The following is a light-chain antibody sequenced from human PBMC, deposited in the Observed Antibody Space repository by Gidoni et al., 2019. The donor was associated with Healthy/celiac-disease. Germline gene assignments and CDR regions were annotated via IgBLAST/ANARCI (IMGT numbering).Light chain of an antibody. CDR1: QSLSSN. V-gene: IGKV3-15*01. CDR2: GAS. Sequence: EIVMTQSPATPSVSPGERATLSCRASQSLSSNLAWYQQTPGQAPRLLIYGASTRATGIPARFSGSGSGTEFTLTISSLQSEDFAVYCCQQYNNWPTWTFGQGTKVEIK. CDR3: QQYNNWPTWT. J-gene: IGKJ1*01.